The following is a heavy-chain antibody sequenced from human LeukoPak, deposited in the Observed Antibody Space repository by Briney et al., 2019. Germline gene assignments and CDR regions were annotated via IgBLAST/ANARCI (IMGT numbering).Heavy chain of an antibody. Sequence: PSETLSLTCTVSGDSINNNNYYWGWIRQPPGKGLEWIGNIYYNGRTYYSPSLKSRGTISVDTSNNQFSLKLSSVTAADTAVYYCARGLHYYGSGSYRAFAYFDYWGQGTLVTVSS. J-gene: IGHJ4*02. CDR2: IYYNGRT. V-gene: IGHV4-39*02. CDR1: GDSINNNNYY. D-gene: IGHD3-10*01. CDR3: ARGLHYYGSGSYRAFAYFDY.